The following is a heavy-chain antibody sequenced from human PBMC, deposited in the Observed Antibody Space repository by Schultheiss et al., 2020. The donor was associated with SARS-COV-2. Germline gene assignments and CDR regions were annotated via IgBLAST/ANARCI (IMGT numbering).Heavy chain of an antibody. D-gene: IGHD3-10*01. V-gene: IGHV3-21*04. Sequence: GGSLRLSCAASGITFSSYSMNWVRQAPGKGLEWVSSISGTSSSSSYIYYADSVKGRFTISRDNAKNSLYLQMNSLRAEDTAVYYCARDSLSITMVRVYGMDVWGQGTTVTVSS. CDR2: ISGTSSSSSYI. CDR1: GITFSSYS. J-gene: IGHJ6*02. CDR3: ARDSLSITMVRVYGMDV.